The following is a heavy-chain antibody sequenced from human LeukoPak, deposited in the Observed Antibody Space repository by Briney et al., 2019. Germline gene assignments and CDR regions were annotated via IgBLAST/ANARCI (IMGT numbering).Heavy chain of an antibody. CDR2: ISTNGVTT. CDR3: ARDYSGSGSYDY. D-gene: IGHD3-10*01. V-gene: IGHV3-64*01. Sequence: PGGSLRLSCAASGFTLSTYAMPWVRQAPGKGLEYVSSISTNGVTTYYANSVKGRFTISRDNSESTLYLQMGSLRAEDMAVYYCARDYSGSGSYDYWGQGTLVTVSS. J-gene: IGHJ4*02. CDR1: GFTLSTYA.